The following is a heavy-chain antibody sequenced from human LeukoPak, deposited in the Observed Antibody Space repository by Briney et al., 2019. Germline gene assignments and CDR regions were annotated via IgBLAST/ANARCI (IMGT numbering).Heavy chain of an antibody. D-gene: IGHD3-10*01. CDR3: AKWRAWGSGSYFYYFDC. Sequence: GGSLRLSCAASGFTFSTYAMSWVRQAPGKGLEWVSTISGSGYTTYYADSVKGRFTISRDNSKNTLYLQMNSLRAEDTAVYYFAKWRAWGSGSYFYYFDCWGQGTLVTVSS. CDR1: GFTFSTYA. CDR2: ISGSGYTT. J-gene: IGHJ4*02. V-gene: IGHV3-23*01.